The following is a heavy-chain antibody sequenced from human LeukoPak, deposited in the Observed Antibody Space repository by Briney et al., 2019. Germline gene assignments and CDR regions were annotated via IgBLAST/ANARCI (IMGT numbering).Heavy chain of an antibody. D-gene: IGHD2/OR15-2a*01. V-gene: IGHV4-61*08. CDR2: TYYSGST. J-gene: IGHJ5*02. CDR1: GGSVSSSGYS. Sequence: PSETLSLTCTVSGGSVSSSGYSWNWIRRPPGKTLEWIGYTYYSGSTNYNPSLKSRVTLSVGTSKNQFSLKLTSVTAADTAVYYCALRRLTSSQIIEDNWFGPWGQGTLVTVSS. CDR3: ALRRLTSSQIIEDNWFGP.